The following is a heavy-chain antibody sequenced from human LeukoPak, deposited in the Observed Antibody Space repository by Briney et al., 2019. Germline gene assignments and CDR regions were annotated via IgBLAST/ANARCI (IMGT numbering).Heavy chain of an antibody. CDR3: ARVSCSGGACPFGSWFDP. D-gene: IGHD2-15*01. V-gene: IGHV4-39*02. CDR1: GGSITSGSYY. J-gene: IGHJ5*02. CDR2: IYYSGST. Sequence: SETLSLTCTVSGGSITSGSYYWGWIRQPPGKGLEWLGSIYYSGSTYYNPSLKSRVTISVDTSNKLFSLKLSSVTAADTAVYYCARVSCSGGACPFGSWFDPWGQGTLVTVSS.